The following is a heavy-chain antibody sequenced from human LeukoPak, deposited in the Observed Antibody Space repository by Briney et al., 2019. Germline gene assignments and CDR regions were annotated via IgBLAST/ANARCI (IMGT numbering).Heavy chain of an antibody. CDR2: ISYDGSNK. CDR1: GFTFSSYG. J-gene: IGHJ4*02. Sequence: GGSLRLSCAASGFTFSSYGMHRVRQAPGKGLEWVAVISYDGSNKYYADSVKGRFTISRDNSKNTLYLQMNSLRAEDTAVYYCAKDSNYDSSGSPGTLFDYWGQGTLVTVSS. V-gene: IGHV3-30*18. CDR3: AKDSNYDSSGSPGTLFDY. D-gene: IGHD3-22*01.